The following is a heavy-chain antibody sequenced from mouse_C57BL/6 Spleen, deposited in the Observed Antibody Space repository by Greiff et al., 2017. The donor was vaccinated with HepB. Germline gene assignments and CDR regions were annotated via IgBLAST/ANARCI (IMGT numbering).Heavy chain of an antibody. J-gene: IGHJ3*01. Sequence: QVQLQQPGAELVMPGASVKLSCKASGHTFTSYWMHWVKQRPGQGLEWIGEIDPSDSYTNYNQKFKGKSTLTVDKSSSTAYMQLSSLTSEDSAVYYCARGDWDEVAYWGQGTLVTVSA. CDR3: ARGDWDEVAY. CDR2: IDPSDSYT. D-gene: IGHD4-1*01. V-gene: IGHV1-69*01. CDR1: GHTFTSYW.